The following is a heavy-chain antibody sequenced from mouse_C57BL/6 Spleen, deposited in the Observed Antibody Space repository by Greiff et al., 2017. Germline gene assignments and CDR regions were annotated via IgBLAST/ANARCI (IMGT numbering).Heavy chain of an antibody. J-gene: IGHJ2*01. D-gene: IGHD1-1*01. V-gene: IGHV1-4*01. CDR3: AGGSSYFCYFDY. CDR2: INPSSGYT. Sequence: QVQLQQSGAELARPGASVKMSCKASGYTFTSYTMHWVKQRPGQGLEWIGYINPSSGYTKYNQKFKDKATLTADKSSSTAYMQLSSLTSEDSAVYYCAGGSSYFCYFDYWGQGTTLTVSS. CDR1: GYTFTSYT.